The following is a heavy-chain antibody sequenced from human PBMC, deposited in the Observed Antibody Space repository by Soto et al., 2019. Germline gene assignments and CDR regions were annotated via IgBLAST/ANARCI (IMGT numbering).Heavy chain of an antibody. CDR3: ASVPQVVVAAYGMDV. Sequence: EVQLVESGGGLVQPGGSLRLSCAASGFTFSSYSMNWVRQAPGKGLEWVSYISSSSSTIYYADSVKGRFTISRDNAKNSLYLQMNSLRDEDTAVYYCASVPQVVVAAYGMDVWGQGTTVTVSS. CDR2: ISSSSSTI. D-gene: IGHD2-15*01. CDR1: GFTFSSYS. V-gene: IGHV3-48*02. J-gene: IGHJ6*02.